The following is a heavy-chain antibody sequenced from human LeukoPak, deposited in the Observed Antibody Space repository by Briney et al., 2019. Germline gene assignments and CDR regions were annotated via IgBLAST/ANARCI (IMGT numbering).Heavy chain of an antibody. V-gene: IGHV4-4*02. D-gene: IGHD4-17*01. CDR1: GGSISSSNW. CDR3: ARGRRLTTVTTGPGYFDY. CDR2: IYHSGST. J-gene: IGHJ4*02. Sequence: PSETLSLTCAVSGGSISSSNWWSWVRQPPGKGLEWIGEIYHSGSTNYNPSLKSRVTISVDKSKNQVSLKLSSVTAADTAVYYCARGRRLTTVTTGPGYFDYWGQGTLVTVSS.